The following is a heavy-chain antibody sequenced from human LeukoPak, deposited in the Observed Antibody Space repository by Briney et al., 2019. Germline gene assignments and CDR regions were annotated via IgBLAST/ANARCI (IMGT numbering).Heavy chain of an antibody. CDR2: IYYSGST. CDR1: GGSISSSSYY. V-gene: IGHV4-39*01. CDR3: ARQYGGWPNLFRHNWFDP. D-gene: IGHD4-23*01. Sequence: PSETLSLTCTVSGGSISSSSYYWGWIRQPPGKGLEWIGSIYYSGSTYYNPSLKSRVTISVDTSKNQFSLKLSSVTAADTAVYYCARQYGGWPNLFRHNWFDPWGQGTLVTVSS. J-gene: IGHJ5*02.